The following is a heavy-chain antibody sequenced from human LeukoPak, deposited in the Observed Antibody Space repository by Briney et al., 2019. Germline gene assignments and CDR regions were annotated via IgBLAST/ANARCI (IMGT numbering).Heavy chain of an antibody. CDR3: TELNIDSTGRYFRH. CDR1: GGSVSSGNYY. J-gene: IGHJ1*01. V-gene: IGHV4-39*02. CDR2: IYYSANT. Sequence: PSETLSLTCTVSGGSVSSGNYYWGWIRQPPGKRLEWIGSIYYSANTYYNPSLKSRVTMSVDMPKNRFSLKLSSATAADTAVYCVTELNIDSTGRYFRHWGQGTLVTVSS. D-gene: IGHD3-9*01.